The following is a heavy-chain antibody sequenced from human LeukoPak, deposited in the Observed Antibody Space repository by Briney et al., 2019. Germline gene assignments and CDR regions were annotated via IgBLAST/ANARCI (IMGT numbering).Heavy chain of an antibody. D-gene: IGHD6-13*01. CDR2: INPSGGRT. V-gene: IGHV1-46*03. CDR3: SREAASGYDSSAFDI. J-gene: IGHJ3*02. CDR1: GYTFTSYY. Sequence: ASVKVSCKASGYTFTSYYMDWVRQAPAPGLEWMGIINPSGGRTSYAQKLQGRVTMTRDVSTSTVYMELNSLRSEDTAVYYCSREAASGYDSSAFDIWGQGTMVTVSS.